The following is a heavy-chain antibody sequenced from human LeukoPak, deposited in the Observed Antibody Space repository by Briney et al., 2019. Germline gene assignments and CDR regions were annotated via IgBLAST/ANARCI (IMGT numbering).Heavy chain of an antibody. J-gene: IGHJ4*02. CDR3: ARTTYGDY. D-gene: IGHD1-1*01. Sequence: PGGSLRLSCAASGFTFSDYYMSWIRQAPGKGLEWVSKISISSDYIKYADFVKGRFTTSRDNAKNSLYLQMSSLRAEDTAVYYCARTTYGDYWGQGTLVTVSS. V-gene: IGHV3-11*06. CDR2: ISISSDYI. CDR1: GFTFSDYY.